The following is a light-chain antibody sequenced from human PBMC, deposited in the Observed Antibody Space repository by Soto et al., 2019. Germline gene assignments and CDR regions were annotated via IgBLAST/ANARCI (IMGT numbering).Light chain of an antibody. CDR2: HDS. J-gene: IGLJ7*01. CDR1: NIAAKN. Sequence: SYELTQSPSLSVAPGQTARITCGGQNIAAKNVQWYQQRPGQAPVVVVYHDSHRPSGIPERFSGSNSGDTATLTIHRVEAGDEADYYCQVWDHATNHYLFASGTQLTVL. CDR3: QVWDHATNHYL. V-gene: IGLV3-21*02.